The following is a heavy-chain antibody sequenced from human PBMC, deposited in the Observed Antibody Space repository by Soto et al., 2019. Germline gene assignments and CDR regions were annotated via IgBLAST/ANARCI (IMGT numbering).Heavy chain of an antibody. CDR1: GFTFSDYY. J-gene: IGHJ4*02. CDR2: ISSSSSYT. Sequence: PGGSLRLSCAASGFTFSDYYMSWIRQAPGKGLEWVSYISSSSSYTNYADSVKGRFTISRDNAKNSLYLQMNSLRAEDTAVYYCARTRGTSKYYFDYWGQGTLVTVSS. D-gene: IGHD1-1*01. V-gene: IGHV3-11*06. CDR3: ARTRGTSKYYFDY.